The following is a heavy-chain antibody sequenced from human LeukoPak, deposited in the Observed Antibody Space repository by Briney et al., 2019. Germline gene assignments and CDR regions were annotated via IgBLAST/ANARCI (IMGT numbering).Heavy chain of an antibody. J-gene: IGHJ2*01. CDR2: IYHTGVT. D-gene: IGHD2-21*02. V-gene: IGHV4-39*01. Sequence: SETLSLTCSVSGSPISSRNYYWGWIRQTPGKGPEWLGTIYHTGVTFYNSSLKSRLTMSVDTSTNQFSVNLTSVTAADTAVYYCARYAYCGADCYRSSNWYFDLWGRGTLVTVSS. CDR3: ARYAYCGADCYRSSNWYFDL. CDR1: GSPISSRNYY.